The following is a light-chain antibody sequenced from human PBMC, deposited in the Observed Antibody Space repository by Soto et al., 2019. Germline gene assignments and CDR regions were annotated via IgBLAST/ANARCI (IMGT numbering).Light chain of an antibody. CDR1: SSDVGAYNY. J-gene: IGLJ3*02. V-gene: IGLV2-14*01. CDR3: NSYSTSGTLRV. Sequence: QSVLTQPASVSGSPGQSITISCTGTSSDVGAYNYVSWYQQHPGKAPKLIIYEITNRPSGVSNRFSGSKSGNTASLTISGLQAEDEADYYCNSYSTSGTLRVFGGGTKLTVL. CDR2: EIT.